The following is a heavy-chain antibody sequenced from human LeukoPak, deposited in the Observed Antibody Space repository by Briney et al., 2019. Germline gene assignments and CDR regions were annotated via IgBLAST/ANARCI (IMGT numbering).Heavy chain of an antibody. CDR3: AKDRSSGWPDAFDI. V-gene: IGHV3-23*01. CDR1: GFTFSNSA. D-gene: IGHD6-19*01. J-gene: IGHJ3*02. Sequence: GGSLRLSCAASGFTFSNSALSWVRQAPGKGLEWVSDISGSGGSTYYADSVKGRFTISRDNSKNTLYMQMNSLRAEDTAVYYCAKDRSSGWPDAFDIWGQGTMVTVSS. CDR2: ISGSGGST.